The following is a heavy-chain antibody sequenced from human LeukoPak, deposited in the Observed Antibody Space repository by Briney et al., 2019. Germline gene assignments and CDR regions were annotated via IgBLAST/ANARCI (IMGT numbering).Heavy chain of an antibody. J-gene: IGHJ3*01. Sequence: SQTLSLTCVISGDSVSSNITAWTWIRQSPSGDLEWLGRTYYRSKWYNDYAVSVKSRITINPDTSKNQFSLQLNSVTPDDTAVYYCARGAGAFSVWGQGTMVTVSS. V-gene: IGHV6-1*01. CDR1: GDSVSSNITA. CDR3: ARGAGAFSV. CDR2: TYYRSKWYN. D-gene: IGHD6-13*01.